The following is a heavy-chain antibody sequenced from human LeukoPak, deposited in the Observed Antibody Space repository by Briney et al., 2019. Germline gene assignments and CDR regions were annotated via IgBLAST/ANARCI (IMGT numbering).Heavy chain of an antibody. CDR3: ARRKAVDIVATINWFDP. Sequence: PSETLSPTCAVYGGSFSGYYWSWIRQPPGKGLEWIGEINHSGSTNYNPSLKSRVTISVDTSKNQFSLKLSSVTAADTAVYYCARRKAVDIVATINWFDPWGQGTLVTVSS. CDR1: GGSFSGYY. CDR2: INHSGST. V-gene: IGHV4-34*01. D-gene: IGHD5-12*01. J-gene: IGHJ5*02.